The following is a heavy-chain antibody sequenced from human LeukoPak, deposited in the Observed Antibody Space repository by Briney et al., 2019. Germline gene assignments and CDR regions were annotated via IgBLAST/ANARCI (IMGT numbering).Heavy chain of an antibody. Sequence: GGSLRLSCAASGFTFSSYSMNWVRQAPGEGLEWVSFISSTSTHIYYADSVKGRFTISRDNAKNSLFLQMNSLRAEGTAVYYCARAQGTFLEWSLSYFDYWGRGILVTVSS. D-gene: IGHD3-3*01. CDR2: ISSTSTHI. CDR1: GFTFSSYS. V-gene: IGHV3-21*01. J-gene: IGHJ4*02. CDR3: ARAQGTFLEWSLSYFDY.